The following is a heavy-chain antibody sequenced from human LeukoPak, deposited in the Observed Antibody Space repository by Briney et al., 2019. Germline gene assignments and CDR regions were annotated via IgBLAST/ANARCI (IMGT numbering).Heavy chain of an antibody. CDR1: GYSFTEYG. D-gene: IGHD3-22*01. CDR3: ARSGYYFVGFDY. CDR2: ISAYNGNT. V-gene: IGHV1-18*04. J-gene: IGHJ4*02. Sequence: ASVKVSCKASGYSFTEYGINWVRQAPGQGLEWMGWISAYNGNTNFAPKFQDRVIMTTDTSTSTAYMELRSLRSDDTAVYFCARSGYYFVGFDYWGQGTPVTVSS.